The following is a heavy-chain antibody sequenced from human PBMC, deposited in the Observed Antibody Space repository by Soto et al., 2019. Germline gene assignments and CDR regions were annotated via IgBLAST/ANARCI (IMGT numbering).Heavy chain of an antibody. J-gene: IGHJ4*02. CDR1: GYTFTSYG. CDR3: SREDNWNDVEVSLDY. V-gene: IGHV1-18*04. CDR2: ISAYNGNT. D-gene: IGHD1-20*01. Sequence: QVQLVQSGAEVKKPGASVKVSCKASGYTFTSYGISWVRQAPGQGLEWMGWISAYNGNTNYAQKLQGRVTMTTDTSTSTAYMELRSLRSYDTAVYYCSREDNWNDVEVSLDYWGQGTLVTVSS.